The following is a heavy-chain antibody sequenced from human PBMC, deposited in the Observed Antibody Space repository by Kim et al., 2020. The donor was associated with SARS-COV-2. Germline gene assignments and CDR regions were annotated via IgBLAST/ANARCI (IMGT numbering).Heavy chain of an antibody. J-gene: IGHJ3*02. CDR2: ISAYNGNT. D-gene: IGHD3-3*01. V-gene: IGHV1-18*01. CDR1: GYTFTSYG. Sequence: ASVKVSCKASGYTFTSYGISWVRQAPGQGLEWMGWISAYNGNTNYAQKLQGRVTMTTDTSTSTAYMELRSLRSDDTAVYYCARFYYAYVLRFLEWPTTPLDADIWGQGTMVTVSS. CDR3: ARFYYAYVLRFLEWPTTPLDADI.